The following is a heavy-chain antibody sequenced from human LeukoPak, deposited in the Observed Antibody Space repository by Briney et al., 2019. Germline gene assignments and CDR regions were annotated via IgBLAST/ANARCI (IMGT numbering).Heavy chain of an antibody. CDR1: GFTFDDYA. V-gene: IGHV3-9*01. J-gene: IGHJ6*02. CDR3: AKDKGSLLWRMDV. Sequence: GGSLRLSCAASGFTFDDYAMHWVRQAPGKGLEWVSGISWNRGDIGYADSVKGRFTISRDSARKSLYLQMNSLRAEDTAFYYCAKDKGSLLWRMDVWGQGTTVTVSS. CDR2: ISWNRGDI. D-gene: IGHD2-21*01.